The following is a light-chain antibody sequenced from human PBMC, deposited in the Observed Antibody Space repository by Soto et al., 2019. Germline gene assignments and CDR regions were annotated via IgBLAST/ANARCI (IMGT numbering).Light chain of an antibody. J-gene: IGKJ1*01. V-gene: IGKV3-20*01. Sequence: EMVLTQSPGTLSFSPGERATLSCRASQSVSSSYLAWYQQKPGQAPRLLIYGASSRATGIPDRFSGSGSGTDFTLIISRLEPEDFAVYYCQQYGSSPTFGQGTKVEIK. CDR2: GAS. CDR3: QQYGSSPT. CDR1: QSVSSSY.